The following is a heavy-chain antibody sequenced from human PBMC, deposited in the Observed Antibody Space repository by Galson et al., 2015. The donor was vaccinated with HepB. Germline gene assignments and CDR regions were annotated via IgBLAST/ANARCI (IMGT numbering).Heavy chain of an antibody. CDR1: GYTFTSYG. V-gene: IGHV1-18*01. J-gene: IGHJ4*02. Sequence: SVKVSCKASGYTFTSYGISWVRQAPGQGLEWMGWISAYNGNTNYAQKLQGRVTMTTDTSTSTAYMELRSLRSDDTAVYYCARVRGCSGCHRTEYYFDYWGQGTLVTVSS. CDR2: ISAYNGNT. CDR3: ARVRGCSGCHRTEYYFDY. D-gene: IGHD2-15*01.